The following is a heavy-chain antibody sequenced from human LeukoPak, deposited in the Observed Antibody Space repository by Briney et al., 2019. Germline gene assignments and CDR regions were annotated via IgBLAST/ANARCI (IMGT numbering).Heavy chain of an antibody. V-gene: IGHV3-23*01. Sequence: GGSLRLSCAASGFMFCSYDMSWVRQAPGKGLEWVSAISGSGGSTYYADSVKGRFTISRDNSKNTLYLQMNSLRAEDTAVYYCWVAGAFDIWGQGTMVTVSS. J-gene: IGHJ3*02. CDR2: ISGSGGST. CDR1: GFMFCSYD. D-gene: IGHD2-21*01. CDR3: WVAGAFDI.